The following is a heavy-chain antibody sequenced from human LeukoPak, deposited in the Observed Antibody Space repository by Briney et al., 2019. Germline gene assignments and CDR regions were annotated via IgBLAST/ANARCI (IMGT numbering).Heavy chain of an antibody. D-gene: IGHD1-26*01. Sequence: PGGSLRLSCAASGFTFSTYAMSWVRQIPGKGLEWVSAISGGGGNTDYADSVKGRFTISRDNSKNTVFLQMNSLRAEDTGVYYCANRISGSSYWGQGTLVTVSS. V-gene: IGHV3-23*01. J-gene: IGHJ4*02. CDR3: ANRISGSSY. CDR2: ISGGGGNT. CDR1: GFTFSTYA.